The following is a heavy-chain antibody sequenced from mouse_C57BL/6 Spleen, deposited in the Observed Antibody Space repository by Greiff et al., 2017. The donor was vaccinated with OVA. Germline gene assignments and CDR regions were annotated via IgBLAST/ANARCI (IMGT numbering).Heavy chain of an antibody. CDR2: IYPGSGST. D-gene: IGHD1-1*01. CDR1: GYTFTSYW. J-gene: IGHJ4*01. V-gene: IGHV1-55*01. Sequence: QVQLKQPGAELVKPGASVKMSCKASGYTFTSYWITWVKQRPGQGLEWIGDIYPGSGSTNYNEKFKSKATLTVDTSSSTAYMQLSSLTSEDSAVYYCARWRYYYGSSYAMDYWGQGTSVTVSS. CDR3: ARWRYYYGSSYAMDY.